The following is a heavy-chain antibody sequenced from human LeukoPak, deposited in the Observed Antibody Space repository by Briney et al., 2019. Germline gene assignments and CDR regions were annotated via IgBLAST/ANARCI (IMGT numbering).Heavy chain of an antibody. CDR3: ARGALRYFDWLKKDYYYMDV. J-gene: IGHJ6*03. Sequence: ASVKVSCKASGYTFTSYAMNWVRQAPGQGLEWVGWINTNTGNPTFAQGFTGRFVFSLDTSVSTAYLQISSLKAEDTAVYYCARGALRYFDWLKKDYYYMDVWGKGTTVTISS. V-gene: IGHV7-4-1*02. CDR1: GYTFTSYA. CDR2: INTNTGNP. D-gene: IGHD3-9*01.